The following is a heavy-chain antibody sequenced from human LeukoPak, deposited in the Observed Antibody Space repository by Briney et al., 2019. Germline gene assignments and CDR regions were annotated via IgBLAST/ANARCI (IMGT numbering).Heavy chain of an antibody. CDR2: ISSSSSYI. V-gene: IGHV3-21*01. CDR1: GFTFSSYS. D-gene: IGHD1-26*01. CDR3: ARDWDSGSYSYYYGMDV. Sequence: PGGSLRLSCAASGFTFSSYSMNWVRQAPGKGLEWVSSISSSSSYIYYADSVKGRFTISRDNAKNSLYLQMNSLRAEDTAVYYCARDWDSGSYSYYYGMDVWGQGTTVTVSS. J-gene: IGHJ6*02.